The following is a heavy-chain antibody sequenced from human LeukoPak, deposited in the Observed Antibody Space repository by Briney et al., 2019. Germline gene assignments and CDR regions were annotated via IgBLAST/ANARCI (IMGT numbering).Heavy chain of an antibody. D-gene: IGHD6-19*01. CDR2: ISGSGGST. J-gene: IGHJ4*02. CDR1: GFTFSSYA. Sequence: PGGSLRLSCAASGFTFSSYAMSWVRQAPGKGLEWVSAISGSGGSTYYADSVKGRFTISRDNSKNTLYLQMNSLRAEDTAVYYCAKDTRSSGWYSMGYWGQGTLVTVSS. V-gene: IGHV3-23*01. CDR3: AKDTRSSGWYSMGY.